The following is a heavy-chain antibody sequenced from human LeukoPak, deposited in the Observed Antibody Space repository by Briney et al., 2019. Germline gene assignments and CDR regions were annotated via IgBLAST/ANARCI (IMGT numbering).Heavy chain of an antibody. Sequence: PGGSLRLSCAASGFTFSSYSMNWVRQAPGKGLEWVAVISFDGSVKYYIDSVKGRFTISRDNAKNSLYLQMNSLRAEDTALYYCARGSRSTHFDYWGQGTLVTVSS. CDR1: GFTFSSYS. CDR3: ARGSRSTHFDY. CDR2: ISFDGSVK. V-gene: IGHV3-30*03. J-gene: IGHJ4*02. D-gene: IGHD2-15*01.